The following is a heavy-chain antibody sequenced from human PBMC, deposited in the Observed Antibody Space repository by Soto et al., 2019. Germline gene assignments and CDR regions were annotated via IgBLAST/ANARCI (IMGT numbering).Heavy chain of an antibody. CDR2: INPSGGST. CDR3: ARAYSSGWYVSGYFDY. CDR1: GGTFSSYA. J-gene: IGHJ4*02. Sequence: SCKASGGTFSSYAISWVRQAPGQGLEWMGIINPSGGSTSYAQKFQGRVTMTRDTSTSTVYMELSSLRSEDTAVYYCARAYSSGWYVSGYFDYWGQGTLVTVSS. D-gene: IGHD6-19*01. V-gene: IGHV1-46*01.